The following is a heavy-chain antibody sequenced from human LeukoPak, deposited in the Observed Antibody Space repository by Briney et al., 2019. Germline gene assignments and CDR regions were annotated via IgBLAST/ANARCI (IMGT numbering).Heavy chain of an antibody. CDR2: IKQDGSEK. J-gene: IGHJ4*02. Sequence: PGGSLRLSCAASGFTFSSYWMSWVRQAPGKGLEWVANIKQDGSEKYYVDSVKGRFTISRDNAKNSLYLQMNSLRAEDTAVYYCARKRGYSYGCFDYWGQGTLVTVSS. CDR3: ARKRGYSYGCFDY. CDR1: GFTFSSYW. D-gene: IGHD5-18*01. V-gene: IGHV3-7*01.